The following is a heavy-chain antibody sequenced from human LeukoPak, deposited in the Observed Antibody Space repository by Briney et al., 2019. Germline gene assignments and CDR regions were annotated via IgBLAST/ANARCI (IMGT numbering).Heavy chain of an antibody. D-gene: IGHD1-1*01. J-gene: IGHJ4*02. CDR3: ARDMWGTFDY. CDR1: GFTIGPFL. CDR2: INDDGSVT. V-gene: IGHV3-74*01. Sequence: GGSLRLSCAVSGFTIGPFLMHWVRQPPGKGPEWVSRINDDGSVTNYADSVKGRFTISRDNARNTLYLQISSLGVEDTAVYFCARDMWGTFDYWGQGALVTVSS.